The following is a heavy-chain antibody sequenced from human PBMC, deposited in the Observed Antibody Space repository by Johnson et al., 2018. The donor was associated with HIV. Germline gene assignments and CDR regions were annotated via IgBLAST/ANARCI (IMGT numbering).Heavy chain of an antibody. CDR2: IKQDGSEK. D-gene: IGHD1-26*01. CDR3: ARDGPRGSYGAFDI. Sequence: MLLVESGGGVVQPGRSLRLSCVVSGSTFRSYWMTWVRQAPGKGLEWVANIKQDGSEKYYVDSMKGRFTISRDNAKNSLYLQMNSLRAEDTALYYCARDGPRGSYGAFDIWGQGTMVTVSS. V-gene: IGHV3-7*03. J-gene: IGHJ3*02. CDR1: GSTFRSYW.